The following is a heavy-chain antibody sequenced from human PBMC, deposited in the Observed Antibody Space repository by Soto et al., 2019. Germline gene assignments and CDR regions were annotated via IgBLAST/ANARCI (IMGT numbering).Heavy chain of an antibody. D-gene: IGHD2-2*01. Sequence: SETLSLTCTVSGGSISSYYWSWIRQPPGKGLEWIGYIYYIGSTNYNPSLKSRVTISVETSKNQVSLKLSSVTAADTAVYYCARVGCSIASCLIPTLYFQHWGQGTLVTVSS. CDR2: IYYIGST. CDR1: GGSISSYY. V-gene: IGHV4-59*01. J-gene: IGHJ1*01. CDR3: ARVGCSIASCLIPTLYFQH.